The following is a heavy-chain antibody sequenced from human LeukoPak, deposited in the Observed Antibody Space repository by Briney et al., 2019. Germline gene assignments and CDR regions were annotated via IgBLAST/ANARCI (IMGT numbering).Heavy chain of an antibody. D-gene: IGHD3-22*01. CDR3: VRGQIGVSVIVH. V-gene: IGHV3-74*01. Sequence: QPGGSLRLSWAASGFTFSDYWMHWVRQVPGKGLVWVSRIKGDGSETNYADSVKGRFTVSRDNAKNTLFLQMNSLRVEDTAVYYCVRGQIGVSVIVHWGQGTLVTVSS. CDR1: GFTFSDYW. J-gene: IGHJ5*02. CDR2: IKGDGSET.